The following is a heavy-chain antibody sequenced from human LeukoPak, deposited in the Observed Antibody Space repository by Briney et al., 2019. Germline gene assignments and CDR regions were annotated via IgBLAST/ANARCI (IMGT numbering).Heavy chain of an antibody. V-gene: IGHV4-39*01. J-gene: IGHJ4*02. CDR2: IYYSGST. CDR1: GGSISNNNYY. D-gene: IGHD3-9*01. Sequence: PSETLSLTCTVSGGSISNNNYYWGWIRQPPGKGLEWIGGIYYSGSTYYNPSLKSRVTISIDTSKNQFSLKLRSVTAADTAVYYCARLSKGRYFDYIFDFWGQGTLVTVSS. CDR3: ARLSKGRYFDYIFDF.